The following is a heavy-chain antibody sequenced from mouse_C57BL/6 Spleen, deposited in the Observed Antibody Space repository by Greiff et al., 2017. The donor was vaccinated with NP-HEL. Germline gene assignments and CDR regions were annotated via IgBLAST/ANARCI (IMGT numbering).Heavy chain of an antibody. CDR3: ARGGWVFDY. CDR1: GYTFTSYW. D-gene: IGHD3-3*01. J-gene: IGHJ2*01. CDR2: IDPSDSYT. Sequence: QVQLQQPGAELVMPGASVKLSCKASGYTFTSYWMHWVKQRPGQGLEWIGEIDPSDSYTNYNQKFKGKSTLTEDKSSSTAYMQLSSLTSEDSAVYYCARGGWVFDYWGQGTTLTVSS. V-gene: IGHV1-69*01.